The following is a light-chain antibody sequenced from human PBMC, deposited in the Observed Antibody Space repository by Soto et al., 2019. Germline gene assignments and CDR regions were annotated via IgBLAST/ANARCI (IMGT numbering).Light chain of an antibody. J-gene: IGKJ1*01. CDR3: QQFGTPPWT. V-gene: IGKV3-20*01. Sequence: EVVLTQSPGTLSLSPGERATLSCRASQSVSKYLAWYQQKPGQAPSLLIFGASSRATGIPDRFSGSGSGTHFTLTISRLEPEDFAIYYCQQFGTPPWTFGQGTKVDI. CDR2: GAS. CDR1: QSVSKY.